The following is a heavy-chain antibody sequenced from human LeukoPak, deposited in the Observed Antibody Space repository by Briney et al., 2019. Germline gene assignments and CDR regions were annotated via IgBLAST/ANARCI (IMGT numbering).Heavy chain of an antibody. Sequence: ASVKVSCKASGYSFAGYFMQWVRQAPGQGLEWMGWINPNSGDTNYAQKFQGRVTMTRDTSISTAYMELSRLRSDDAAVYYCARRFYYAMDVWGQGTTVTVSS. CDR3: ARRFYYAMDV. J-gene: IGHJ6*02. V-gene: IGHV1-2*02. CDR1: GYSFAGYF. D-gene: IGHD3-16*01. CDR2: INPNSGDT.